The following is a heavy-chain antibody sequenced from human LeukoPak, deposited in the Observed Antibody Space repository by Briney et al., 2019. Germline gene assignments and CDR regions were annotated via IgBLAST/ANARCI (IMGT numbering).Heavy chain of an antibody. J-gene: IGHJ4*02. D-gene: IGHD5-18*01. CDR2: ISFSGST. Sequence: SETLSLTCTVSGGSISSYYWSWIRQPPGKGLEWIGFISFSGSTNYNPSLKSRATISIDTSKNQFSLKLSSVTAADTAVYYCARDRGDTAMAHPFDYWGQGTLVTVSS. CDR3: ARDRGDTAMAHPFDY. CDR1: GGSISSYY. V-gene: IGHV4-59*01.